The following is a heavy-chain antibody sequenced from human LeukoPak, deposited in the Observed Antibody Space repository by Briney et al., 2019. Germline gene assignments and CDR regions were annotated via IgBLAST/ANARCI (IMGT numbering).Heavy chain of an antibody. CDR2: ISGSGGST. CDR1: GFTFDDYG. J-gene: IGHJ4*02. D-gene: IGHD5-18*01. Sequence: GGSLRLSCAASGFTFDDYGMSWVRQAPGKGLEWVSAISGSGGSTYYADSVKGRFTISRDNSKNTLYLQMNSLRAEDTAVYYCAKDRGYSYGCFDYWGQGTLVTVSS. V-gene: IGHV3-23*01. CDR3: AKDRGYSYGCFDY.